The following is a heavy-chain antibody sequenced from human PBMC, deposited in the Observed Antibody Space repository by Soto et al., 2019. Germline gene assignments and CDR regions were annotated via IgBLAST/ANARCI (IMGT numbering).Heavy chain of an antibody. CDR1: GGSISSYY. D-gene: IGHD6-13*01. Sequence: QVQLQESGPGLVKPSETLSLTCTVSGGSISSYYWSWIRQPPGKGLEWIGYIYYSGSTNYNPSLKSRVTISVXXSXNXXSLKLSPVTAADTAVYYCARYSSSWFYYYYYGMDVWGQGTTVTVSS. CDR3: ARYSSSWFYYYYYGMDV. J-gene: IGHJ6*02. V-gene: IGHV4-59*01. CDR2: IYYSGST.